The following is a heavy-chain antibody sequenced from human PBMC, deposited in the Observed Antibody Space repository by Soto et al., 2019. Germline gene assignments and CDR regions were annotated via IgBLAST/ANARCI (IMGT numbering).Heavy chain of an antibody. D-gene: IGHD5-12*01. CDR2: IFYSGST. J-gene: IGHJ4*02. CDR3: ARTDGYNTFDY. Sequence: QVQLQESGPGLVKPSETLSLTCTVSGGSISIYYWSWIRQPPGKGLEWIGYIFYSGSTNYNPSLKSPVTISVDTAKNQFSLKLGSVTAADTAVYYCARTDGYNTFDYWGQGTLVTVSS. CDR1: GGSISIYY. V-gene: IGHV4-59*08.